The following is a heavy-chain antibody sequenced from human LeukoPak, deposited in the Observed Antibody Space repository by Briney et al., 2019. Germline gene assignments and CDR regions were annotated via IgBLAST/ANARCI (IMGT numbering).Heavy chain of an antibody. J-gene: IGHJ4*02. Sequence: GGSLGLSCAASGFTFSSYAMSWVRQAPGKGLEWVSSISESGSNTHYADSVKGRFTISRDNYKNTVFLQMNSLSAEDTAVYFCVKEVVQGLVRVPFDYWGQGILVTVSS. CDR2: ISESGSNT. D-gene: IGHD6-19*01. CDR1: GFTFSSYA. V-gene: IGHV3-23*01. CDR3: VKEVVQGLVRVPFDY.